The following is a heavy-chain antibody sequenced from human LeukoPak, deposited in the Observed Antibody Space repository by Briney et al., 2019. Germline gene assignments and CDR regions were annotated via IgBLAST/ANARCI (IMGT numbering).Heavy chain of an antibody. CDR3: ARGCLDPDYYDSRRGFDP. D-gene: IGHD3-22*01. CDR2: INHSGST. Sequence: SETLSLTCAVYGGSFSGYYWSWIRQPPGKGLEWIGEINHSGSTNYNPSLKSRVTISVDTSKNQFSLKLSSVTAADTVVYYCARGCLDPDYYDSRRGFDPWGQGTLVTVSS. J-gene: IGHJ5*02. V-gene: IGHV4-34*01. CDR1: GGSFSGYY.